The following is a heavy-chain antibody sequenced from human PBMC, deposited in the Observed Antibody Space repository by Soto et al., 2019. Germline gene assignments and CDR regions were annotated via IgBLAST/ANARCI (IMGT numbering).Heavy chain of an antibody. CDR2: IDPSDSYT. CDR3: ARHPPVLYYFYGMGA. Sequence: GESPKIHCQGSGYRFTSYWCSWDRHMPGKGLEWRGRIDPSDSYTNYSQSFQRHVTNSADKSISTAYLQWSSLKASDTAMHCCARHPPVLYYFYGMGARGQGNTVPVSS. CDR1: GYRFTSYW. J-gene: IGHJ6*01. D-gene: IGHD3-10*01. V-gene: IGHV5-10-1*01.